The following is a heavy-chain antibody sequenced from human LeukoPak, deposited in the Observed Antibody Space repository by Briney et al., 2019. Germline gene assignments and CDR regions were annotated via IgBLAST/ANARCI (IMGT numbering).Heavy chain of an antibody. CDR3: AKARDYYEYSFDY. V-gene: IGHV3-30*18. D-gene: IGHD2-21*02. Sequence: PGGSLRLSCAASGFTFSSYGMHWIRQAPGKGLEWVAVISYDGSNKYYADSVKGRFTISRDNSKNTLYLQMNSLRAEDTAVYYCAKARDYYEYSFDYWGQGTLVTVSS. CDR2: ISYDGSNK. CDR1: GFTFSSYG. J-gene: IGHJ4*02.